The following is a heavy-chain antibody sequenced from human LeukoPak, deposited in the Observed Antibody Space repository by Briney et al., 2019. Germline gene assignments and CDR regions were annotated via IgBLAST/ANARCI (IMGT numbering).Heavy chain of an antibody. CDR2: MNPNSGNT. Sequence: ASVKVSCKASGYTFTSYDINWVRQATGQGLEWMGWMNPNSGNTGYAQKFQGRVTITRNTSISTAYMELSSLRSEDTAVYYCARGIAVAGHDAFDIWGQGTMVTVSS. D-gene: IGHD6-19*01. J-gene: IGHJ3*02. CDR3: ARGIAVAGHDAFDI. CDR1: GYTFTSYD. V-gene: IGHV1-8*03.